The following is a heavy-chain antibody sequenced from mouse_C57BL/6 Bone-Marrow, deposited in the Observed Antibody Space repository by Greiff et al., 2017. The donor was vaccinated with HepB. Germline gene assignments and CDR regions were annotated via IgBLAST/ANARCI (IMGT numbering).Heavy chain of an antibody. CDR2: IDPENGDT. J-gene: IGHJ3*01. CDR3: TTSPYYCGSSFAY. V-gene: IGHV14-4*01. CDR1: GFNIKDDY. Sequence: DVQLQESGAELVRPGASVKLSCTASGFNIKDDYMHWVKQRPEQGLEWIGWIDPENGDTEYASKFQGKATITADTSSNTAYLQLSSLTSEDTAVYYCTTSPYYCGSSFAYWGQGTLVTVSA. D-gene: IGHD1-1*01.